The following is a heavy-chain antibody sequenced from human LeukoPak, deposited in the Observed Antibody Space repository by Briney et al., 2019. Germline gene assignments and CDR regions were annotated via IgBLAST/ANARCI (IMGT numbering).Heavy chain of an antibody. V-gene: IGHV1-18*01. J-gene: IGHJ4*02. Sequence: GASVKVSCKASGYTFTSYGISWVRQAPGQGLEWMGWISAYNGNTNYAQKFQGRVTMTRDTSTSTAYMELSSLTSDDTAVYYCARDASASWRHDFDYWGQGTLVTVSS. D-gene: IGHD3-16*01. CDR1: GYTFTSYG. CDR3: ARDASASWRHDFDY. CDR2: ISAYNGNT.